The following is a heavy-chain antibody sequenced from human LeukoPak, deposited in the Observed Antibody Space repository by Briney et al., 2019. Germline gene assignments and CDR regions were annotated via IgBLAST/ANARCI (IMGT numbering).Heavy chain of an antibody. V-gene: IGHV3-11*01. Sequence: GGSLRLSCAASGFTFSDYYMSWIRQAPGKGLEWVSYISSSGNTIYYADSVKGRFTISRDNAKNSLYLQMNSLRAEDTAVYYCARIHTQYYYDSSGYPYYFDYWGQGTLVTVSS. D-gene: IGHD3-22*01. J-gene: IGHJ4*02. CDR3: ARIHTQYYYDSSGYPYYFDY. CDR1: GFTFSDYY. CDR2: ISSSGNTI.